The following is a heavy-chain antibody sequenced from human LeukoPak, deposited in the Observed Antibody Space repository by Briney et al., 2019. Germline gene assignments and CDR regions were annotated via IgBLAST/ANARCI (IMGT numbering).Heavy chain of an antibody. CDR3: ARDQDGYYYDSSGYWVY. Sequence: PSETLSLTCAVYGGSFSGYYWSWIRQPPGKGLEWIGEINHSGSTNYNPSLKSRVTISVDTSKNQFSLKLSSVTAADTAVYYCARDQDGYYYDSSGYWVYWGQGTLVTVSS. J-gene: IGHJ4*02. CDR2: INHSGST. V-gene: IGHV4-34*01. CDR1: GGSFSGYY. D-gene: IGHD3-22*01.